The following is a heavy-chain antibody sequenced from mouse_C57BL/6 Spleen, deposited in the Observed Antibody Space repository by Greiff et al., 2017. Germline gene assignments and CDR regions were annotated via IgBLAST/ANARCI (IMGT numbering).Heavy chain of an antibody. CDR2: IYPRSGNT. CDR3: ARRSQHCYDFDY. V-gene: IGHV1-81*01. CDR1: GYTFTSYG. J-gene: IGHJ2*02. Sequence: VQLQQSGAELARPGASVKLSCKASGYTFTSYGISWVKQRPGQGLEWIGEIYPRSGNTYYNEKFKGKATLTADKSSSTAYTQLRSLTSEDSAVYFCARRSQHCYDFDYWGQGTSLTVSS. D-gene: IGHD1-1*01.